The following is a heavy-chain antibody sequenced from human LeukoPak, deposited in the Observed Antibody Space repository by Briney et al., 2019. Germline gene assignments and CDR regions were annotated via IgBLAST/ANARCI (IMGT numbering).Heavy chain of an antibody. Sequence: SETLSLTCAVSGYSISSGYYWGWIRQPPGKGLEWIGSIYHSGSTYYNPSLKSRVTISVDTSKNQFSLKLSSVTAADTAVYYCAGDGGYSGSYYLDYWGQGALVTVSS. V-gene: IGHV4-38-2*02. CDR2: IYHSGST. CDR1: GYSISSGYY. CDR3: AGDGGYSGSYYLDY. D-gene: IGHD1-26*01. J-gene: IGHJ4*02.